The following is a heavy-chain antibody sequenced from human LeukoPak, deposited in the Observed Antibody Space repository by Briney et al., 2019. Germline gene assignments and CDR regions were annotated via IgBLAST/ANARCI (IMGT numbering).Heavy chain of an antibody. V-gene: IGHV1-69*13. CDR3: AMGNALRFLNWFDP. CDR2: IIPIFGTA. J-gene: IGHJ5*02. CDR1: GGTFSSYA. D-gene: IGHD3-3*01. Sequence: SVKVSCKASGGTFSSYAISWVRQAPGQGLEWMGGIIPIFGTANYAQKFQGRVTITADESTSTAYMELSSLRPEDTAVYYCAMGNALRFLNWFDPWGQGTLVTVSS.